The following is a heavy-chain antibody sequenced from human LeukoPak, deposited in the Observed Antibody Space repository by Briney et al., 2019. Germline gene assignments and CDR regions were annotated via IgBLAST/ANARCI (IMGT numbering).Heavy chain of an antibody. CDR1: GFTFSSYP. CDR2: ISSDGGST. D-gene: IGHD3-10*01. CDR3: VRGFAISRFDY. Sequence: GGSLRLSCSASGFTFSSYPMHWVRQAPGKRLEYVSGISSDGGSTYYTDSVKGRFPISRDNSKNTLYLQMSSLRAEDTAVYYCVRGFAISRFDYWGQGILVTVSS. V-gene: IGHV3-64D*09. J-gene: IGHJ4*02.